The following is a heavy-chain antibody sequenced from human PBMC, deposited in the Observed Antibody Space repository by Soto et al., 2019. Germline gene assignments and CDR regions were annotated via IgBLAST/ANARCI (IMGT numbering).Heavy chain of an antibody. J-gene: IGHJ4*02. D-gene: IGHD2-21*01. V-gene: IGHV3-48*01. CDR2: ISSSGGTI. Sequence: GGSLRPSCAASGFTFSSYAMNWVRQAPGKGLEWISYISSSGGTIYYADSVRGRFTISRDNAKNSLYLQMNSLGAEDTALYYCARGPISNDHYFDYWGQGALVTVSS. CDR3: ARGPISNDHYFDY. CDR1: GFTFSSYA.